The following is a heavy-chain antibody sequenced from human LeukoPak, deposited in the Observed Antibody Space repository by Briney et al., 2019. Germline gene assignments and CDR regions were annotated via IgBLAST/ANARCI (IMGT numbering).Heavy chain of an antibody. Sequence: PGGSLRLSCAASGFTFSTYSMNWVRQAPGKGLEWVSYISSSGSAIRYADSVKGRFTISRDNAKNSLSLQMNSLRDEDTAVYYCATGPMRLAMGDWGQGTLVTVSS. CDR1: GFTFSTYS. V-gene: IGHV3-48*02. D-gene: IGHD3-16*01. J-gene: IGHJ4*02. CDR3: ATGPMRLAMGD. CDR2: ISSSGSAI.